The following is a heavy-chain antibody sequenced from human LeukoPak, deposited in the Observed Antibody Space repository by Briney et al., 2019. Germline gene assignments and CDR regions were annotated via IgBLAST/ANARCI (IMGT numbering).Heavy chain of an antibody. J-gene: IGHJ6*03. V-gene: IGHV1-24*01. CDR1: GYTLTELS. D-gene: IGHD1-1*01. CDR2: FYPEDGET. CDR3: ATGTGHMDA. Sequence: ASVKVSCKVSGYTLTELSLHWVRQAPGKGLEWMGGFYPEDGETIYAQKFQGRVTMTEDTSTDTAYMALSSLRSEDTAVYYCATGTGHMDAWGKGTTVTVSS.